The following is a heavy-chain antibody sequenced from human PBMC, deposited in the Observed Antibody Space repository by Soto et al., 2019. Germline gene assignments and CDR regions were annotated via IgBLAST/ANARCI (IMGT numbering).Heavy chain of an antibody. CDR1: GGTFSSYA. D-gene: IGHD3-3*01. Sequence: SVKVSCKASGGTFSSYAISWVRQAPGQGLEWMGGIIPIFGTANYAQKFQGRVTITADESTSTAYMELSSLRSEDTAVYYCARDRTAQRITIFGVVTPYYYYGMDVWGQGTTVTVSS. CDR3: ARDRTAQRITIFGVVTPYYYYGMDV. CDR2: IIPIFGTA. J-gene: IGHJ6*02. V-gene: IGHV1-69*13.